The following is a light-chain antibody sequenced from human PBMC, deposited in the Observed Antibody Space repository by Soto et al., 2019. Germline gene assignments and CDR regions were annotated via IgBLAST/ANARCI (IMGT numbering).Light chain of an antibody. V-gene: IGKV1-39*01. J-gene: IGKJ4*01. CDR2: GAS. Sequence: DIQMTHSPYSLSTSVGDRVTITCRTSQSVSTYLNWYQQRPGKAPKLLIYGASSLQSGVPSRFSGSGSGTHFTLTISSLQPEDFATYYCQEGSTLLTFGGGTKVDIK. CDR3: QEGSTLLT. CDR1: QSVSTY.